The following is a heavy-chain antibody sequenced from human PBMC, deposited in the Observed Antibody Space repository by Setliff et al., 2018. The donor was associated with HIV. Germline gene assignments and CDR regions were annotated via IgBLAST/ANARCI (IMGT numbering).Heavy chain of an antibody. D-gene: IGHD1-1*01. Sequence: GGSLRLSCVASGFTISYYGMHWVRQAPGKGLEWVAVISHDGGNKYYADSVKGRFTISRDNAKNSLILQMNSLTVEDTAVYYCARRKLEVWVNDYYSYYLDVWGKGTTVTVSS. V-gene: IGHV3-30*03. J-gene: IGHJ6*03. CDR1: GFTISYYG. CDR2: ISHDGGNK. CDR3: ARRKLEVWVNDYYSYYLDV.